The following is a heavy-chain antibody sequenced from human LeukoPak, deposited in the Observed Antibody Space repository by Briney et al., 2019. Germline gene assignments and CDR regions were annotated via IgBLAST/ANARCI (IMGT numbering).Heavy chain of an antibody. Sequence: GGSLRLSCEASGFTFSTYWMHWVRQAPGKGLVWVSRIKNDGSTTTYADSVKGRFTLSRDNAKNTLYLQMNSLRDEDTAVYYCAREGPFGGTYYFDYWGQGTLVTVSS. V-gene: IGHV3-74*01. CDR1: GFTFSTYW. D-gene: IGHD4-23*01. J-gene: IGHJ4*02. CDR2: IKNDGSTT. CDR3: AREGPFGGTYYFDY.